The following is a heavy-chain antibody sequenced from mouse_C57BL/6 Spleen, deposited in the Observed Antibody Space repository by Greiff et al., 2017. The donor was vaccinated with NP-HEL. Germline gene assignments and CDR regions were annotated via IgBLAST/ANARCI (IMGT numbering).Heavy chain of an antibody. CDR1: GYTFTDYY. Sequence: VQLQQSGAELVRPGASVKLSCKASGYTFTDYYINWVKQRPGQGLEWIARIYPGSGNTYYNEKFKGKATLTAEKSSSTAYMQLSSLTSEDSAVYFCARSYDYDGAWFAYWGQGTLVTVSA. CDR3: ARSYDYDGAWFAY. CDR2: IYPGSGNT. V-gene: IGHV1-76*01. D-gene: IGHD2-4*01. J-gene: IGHJ3*01.